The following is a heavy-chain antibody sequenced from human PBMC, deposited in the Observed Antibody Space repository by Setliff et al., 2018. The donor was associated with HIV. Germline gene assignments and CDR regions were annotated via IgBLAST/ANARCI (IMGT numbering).Heavy chain of an antibody. CDR3: ARDRGGSSYFDY. Sequence: GGSLRLSCAASGLTFSGYWMVWVRQAPGKGLEWVANINQDVNDKYYAASVKGRFAISRDNAKNSMYLQMNSLRAEDTAVYYCARDRGGSSYFDYWGQGTLVTVSS. V-gene: IGHV3-7*01. CDR1: GLTFSGYW. D-gene: IGHD1-26*01. CDR2: INQDVNDK. J-gene: IGHJ4*02.